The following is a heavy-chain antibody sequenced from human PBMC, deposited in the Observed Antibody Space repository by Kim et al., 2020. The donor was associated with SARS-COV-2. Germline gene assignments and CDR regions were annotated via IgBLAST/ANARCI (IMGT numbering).Heavy chain of an antibody. D-gene: IGHD6-13*01. V-gene: IGHV1-46*01. CDR3: ARDPYSSSSVHFDY. J-gene: IGHJ4*02. Sequence: AQKLQGRVTMTRDTSTSTVYMELSSLRFEDTAVYYCARDPYSSSSVHFDYWGQGTLVTVSS.